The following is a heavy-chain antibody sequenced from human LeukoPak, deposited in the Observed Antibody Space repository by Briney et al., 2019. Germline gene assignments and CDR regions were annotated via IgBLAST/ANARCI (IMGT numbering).Heavy chain of an antibody. J-gene: IGHJ4*02. D-gene: IGHD4-23*01. CDR1: GGSISSSSYY. Sequence: PSETLSLTCTVSGGSISSSSYYWGWIRQPPGKGLEWIGSIYYSGSTYYNPSLKSRVTISADTSKNQFSLKLSSVTAADTAVYYCARDGTVAASFDYWGQGTLVTVSS. CDR2: IYYSGST. CDR3: ARDGTVAASFDY. V-gene: IGHV4-39*07.